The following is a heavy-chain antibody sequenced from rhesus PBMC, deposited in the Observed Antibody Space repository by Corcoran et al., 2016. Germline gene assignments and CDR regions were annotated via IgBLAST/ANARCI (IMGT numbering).Heavy chain of an antibody. Sequence: QVQLQESGPGLVKPSETLSLTCAVSGGSISSSNWWSWIRQPPGKGLEWIGYFSGISVSTYHNPSLRSRVTISTDTSKNRFSLKLSSVTAADTAVYYCARWGSGSPFDYWGQGVLVTVSS. CDR2: FSGISVST. CDR1: GGSISSSNW. J-gene: IGHJ4*01. V-gene: IGHV4-65*01. D-gene: IGHD6-25*01. CDR3: ARWGSGSPFDY.